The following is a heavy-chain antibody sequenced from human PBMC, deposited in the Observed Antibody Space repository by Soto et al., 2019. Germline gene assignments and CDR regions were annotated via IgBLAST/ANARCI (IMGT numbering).Heavy chain of an antibody. D-gene: IGHD2-21*01. CDR1: GFTFNTYW. CDR2: MKEDGGEK. J-gene: IGHJ4*02. CDR3: ARGRLTQDY. V-gene: IGHV3-7*01. Sequence: GGSLRLSCAASGFTFNTYWMTWVRQAPGKGLEWVANMKEDGGEKYYVDSVRGRFSISRDNAENSLYLQMNSLRAEDTAVYYCARGRLTQDYWGQGTLVTVSS.